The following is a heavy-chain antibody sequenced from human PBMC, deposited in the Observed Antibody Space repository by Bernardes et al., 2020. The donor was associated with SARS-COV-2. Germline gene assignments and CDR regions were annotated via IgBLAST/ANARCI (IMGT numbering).Heavy chain of an antibody. CDR3: ARDSEDHLYYYGMDV. Sequence: GGSLRLSCAASGFTFSSYWMSWVRQAPGKGLEWVANIKQDGSEKYYVDSVKGRFTISRDNAKNSLYLQMNSLRAEDTAVYYCARDSEDHLYYYGMDVWGQGTTVTVSS. V-gene: IGHV3-7*01. CDR1: GFTFSSYW. J-gene: IGHJ6*02. CDR2: IKQDGSEK.